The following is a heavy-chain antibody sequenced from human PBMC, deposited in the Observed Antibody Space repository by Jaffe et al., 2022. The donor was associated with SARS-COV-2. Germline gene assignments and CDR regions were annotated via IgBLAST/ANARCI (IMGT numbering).Heavy chain of an antibody. Sequence: QVQLQQWGAGLLKPSETLSLTCAVYGGSFSGYYWSWIRQPPGKGLEWIGEINHSGSTNYNPSLKSRVTISVDTSKNQFSLKLSSVTAADTAVYYCARSPMVRGVFDYWGQGTLVTVSS. CDR1: GGSFSGYY. J-gene: IGHJ4*02. D-gene: IGHD3-10*01. CDR3: ARSPMVRGVFDY. V-gene: IGHV4-34*01. CDR2: INHSGST.